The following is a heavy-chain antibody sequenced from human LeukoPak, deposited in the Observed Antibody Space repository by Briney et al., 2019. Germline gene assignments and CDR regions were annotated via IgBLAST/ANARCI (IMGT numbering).Heavy chain of an antibody. Sequence: ASLKVSCKASGYTFINYCMHCVRQAPGHGLEWLGIINLSCGSTHYPQKFQDRVTMTRDTSISTAYMELSRLRSDDTAVYYCARDDGDGDYGRFDYWGQGTLVTVSS. CDR3: ARDDGDGDYGRFDY. CDR1: GYTFINYC. D-gene: IGHD4-17*01. V-gene: IGHV1-46*01. J-gene: IGHJ4*02. CDR2: INLSCGST.